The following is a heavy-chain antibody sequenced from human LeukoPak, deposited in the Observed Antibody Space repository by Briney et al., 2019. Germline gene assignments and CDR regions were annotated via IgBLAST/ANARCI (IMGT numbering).Heavy chain of an antibody. Sequence: GESLKISCKGSGYSFTSYWIGWVRQMPGKGLEWMGIIYPGDSDTRYSPSFQGQVTILADKSISTAYLQWSSLKASDTAMYYCARHGPRLPATAIHGDYYYYYYMDVWGKGTTVTISS. D-gene: IGHD2-2*02. CDR1: GYSFTSYW. CDR3: ARHGPRLPATAIHGDYYYYYYMDV. J-gene: IGHJ6*03. CDR2: IYPGDSDT. V-gene: IGHV5-51*01.